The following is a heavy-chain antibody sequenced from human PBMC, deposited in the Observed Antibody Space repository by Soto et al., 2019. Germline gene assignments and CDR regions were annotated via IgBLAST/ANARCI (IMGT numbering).Heavy chain of an antibody. CDR1: GFTFSSYW. CDR3: ARDLIVVVPAAIWDYGMDV. J-gene: IGHJ6*02. CDR2: IKQDGSEK. V-gene: IGHV3-7*03. Sequence: EVQLVESGGGLVQPGGSLRLSCAASGFTFSSYWMSWVRQAPGKGLEWVANIKQDGSEKYYVDSVKGRFTISRDNAKNSLYLQMNSLRAEDTTVYCCARDLIVVVPAAIWDYGMDVWGQGTTVTVSS. D-gene: IGHD2-2*02.